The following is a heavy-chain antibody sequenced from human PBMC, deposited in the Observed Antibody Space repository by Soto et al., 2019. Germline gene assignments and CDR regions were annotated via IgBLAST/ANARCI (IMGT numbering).Heavy chain of an antibody. CDR3: ARDRKPSEWLGLDY. J-gene: IGHJ4*02. CDR2: LYRSGGNV. Sequence: PSETLSLTCTVSGDSISTYYWSWIRQSPGKGLEWIGNLYRSGGNVNYNPSLRSRVTISADTSRNQFSLRLISVTAADTAIYYCARDRKPSEWLGLDYWSQGTLVTVSS. D-gene: IGHD3-3*01. CDR1: GDSISTYY. V-gene: IGHV4-59*01.